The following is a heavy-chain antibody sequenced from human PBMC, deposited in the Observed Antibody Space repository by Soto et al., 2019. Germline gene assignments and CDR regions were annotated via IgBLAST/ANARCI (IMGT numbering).Heavy chain of an antibody. J-gene: IGHJ6*02. Sequence: QVQLVQSGSEVKKPGASVKVSCKTSGYTFNNYGISWVRQAPGQGLEWMGWISDYNGNTNYPQKFQGRVTMTTDTPTTTVYMVLRSLRPDDTAVYYCARDGYYGSGSYGMDVWGRGTTVTVSS. CDR3: ARDGYYGSGSYGMDV. D-gene: IGHD3-10*01. CDR2: ISDYNGNT. CDR1: GYTFNNYG. V-gene: IGHV1-18*01.